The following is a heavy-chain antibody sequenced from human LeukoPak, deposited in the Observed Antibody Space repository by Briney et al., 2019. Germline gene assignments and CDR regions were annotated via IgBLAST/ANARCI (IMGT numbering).Heavy chain of an antibody. CDR2: ITSNGGSA. J-gene: IGHJ4*02. CDR3: VIVRGYFDSSGSDY. D-gene: IGHD3-9*01. Sequence: SGGSLRLYCSASGFTFSSYTIHWVRQAPGKGLEFVSAITSNGGSAYYADSVKGRFTISRDNSKNTVYLQMSSLRAEDTAVYYCVIVRGYFDSSGSDYWGQGTLVTVSS. CDR1: GFTFSSYT. V-gene: IGHV3-64D*06.